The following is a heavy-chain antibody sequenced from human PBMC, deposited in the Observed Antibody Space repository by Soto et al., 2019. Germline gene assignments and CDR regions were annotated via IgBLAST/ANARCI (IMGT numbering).Heavy chain of an antibody. D-gene: IGHD3-10*01. CDR3: AKKVNSGSGSQYFDY. CDR2: FRGSGDDGTT. Sequence: GGSLRLSCAASGFTFSSYSMSWVRQAPGKGLEWVSGFRGSGDDGTTYYADSVKGRFTISRDNSKNMLFLQMNSLRAEDTAIYYCAKKVNSGSGSQYFDYWGQGIGVTVSS. V-gene: IGHV3-23*01. CDR1: GFTFSSYS. J-gene: IGHJ4*02.